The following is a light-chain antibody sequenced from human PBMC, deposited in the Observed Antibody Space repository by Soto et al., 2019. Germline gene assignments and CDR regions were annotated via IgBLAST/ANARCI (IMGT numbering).Light chain of an antibody. J-gene: IGKJ4*01. Sequence: EIALTQSPATLSLSPGERATLSARVSQSVTRYLAWYQPTPGQAPRVLIYDASNTATGIPARFSGSGSGTDFTLTISSLEPEDFALYYCQQRGNWPSFGGGTKVDIK. CDR1: QSVTRY. V-gene: IGKV3-11*01. CDR2: DAS. CDR3: QQRGNWPS.